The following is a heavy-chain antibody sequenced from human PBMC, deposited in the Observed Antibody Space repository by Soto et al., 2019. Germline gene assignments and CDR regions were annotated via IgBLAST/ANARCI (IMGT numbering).Heavy chain of an antibody. CDR1: GGTFSNHA. CDR3: AREKVITIFGVVPPRAFDI. D-gene: IGHD3-3*01. Sequence: ASVKVSCKASGGTFSNHAINWVRQAPGQGLEWMGWINPNSGGTNYAQKFQGWVTMTRDTSISTAYMELSRLRSDDTAVYYCAREKVITIFGVVPPRAFDIWGQGTMVTVSS. J-gene: IGHJ3*02. V-gene: IGHV1-2*04. CDR2: INPNSGGT.